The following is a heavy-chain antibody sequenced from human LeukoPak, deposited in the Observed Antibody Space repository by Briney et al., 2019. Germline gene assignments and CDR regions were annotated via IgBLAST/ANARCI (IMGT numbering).Heavy chain of an antibody. J-gene: IGHJ6*03. CDR2: INHSGST. V-gene: IGHV4-34*01. CDR3: AREDYYDSSGYYYYYYMDV. CDR1: GGSISSYY. Sequence: KPSETLSLTCTVSGGSISSYYWSWIRQPPGKGLEWIGEINHSGSTNYNPSLKSRVTISVDTSKNQFSLKLSSVTAADTAVYYCAREDYYDSSGYYYYYYMDVWGKGTTVTISS. D-gene: IGHD3-22*01.